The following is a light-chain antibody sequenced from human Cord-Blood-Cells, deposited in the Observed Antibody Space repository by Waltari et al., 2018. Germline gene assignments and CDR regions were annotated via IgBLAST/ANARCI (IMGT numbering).Light chain of an antibody. CDR3: QQYNNWPYT. J-gene: IGKJ2*01. V-gene: IGKV3-15*01. Sequence: DIVVTHSTPTVSVSPGERAPLSCRASQSVSSNLAWYQQKPGQAPRLLIYGASTRATGIPARFSGSGSGTEFTLTISSLQSEDFAVYYCQQYNNWPYTFGQGTKLEIK. CDR2: GAS. CDR1: QSVSSN.